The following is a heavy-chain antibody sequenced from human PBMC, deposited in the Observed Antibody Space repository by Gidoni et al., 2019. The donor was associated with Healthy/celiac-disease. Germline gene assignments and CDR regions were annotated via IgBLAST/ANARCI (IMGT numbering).Heavy chain of an antibody. CDR1: GSTFTSYA. V-gene: IGHV1-3*01. J-gene: IGHJ4*02. D-gene: IGHD2-15*01. CDR2: INAGNGNT. CDR3: ARDGGGDGTVLFYFDY. Sequence: QVQLVQSGAEVKKPGASVKVSCKASGSTFTSYAMHWVRQAPGQRLEWMGWINAGNGNTKYSQKFQGRVTITRDTSASTAYMELSSLRSEDTAVYYCARDGGGDGTVLFYFDYWGQGTLVTVSS.